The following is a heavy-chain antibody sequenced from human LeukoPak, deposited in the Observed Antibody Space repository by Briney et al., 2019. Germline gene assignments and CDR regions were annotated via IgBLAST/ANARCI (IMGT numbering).Heavy chain of an antibody. CDR3: AKPYTSWDLDSSGYYWAD. J-gene: IGHJ4*02. CDR1: GFTFSSYW. V-gene: IGHV3-7*03. Sequence: GGSLRLSCAASGFTFSSYWMSWVRQAPGKGLGWVANIKQDGSEKYYVDSVKGRFTISRDNAKNSLYLQMNSLRVEDTAEYYCAKPYTSWDLDSSGYYWADWGQGTLVTVSS. CDR2: IKQDGSEK. D-gene: IGHD3-22*01.